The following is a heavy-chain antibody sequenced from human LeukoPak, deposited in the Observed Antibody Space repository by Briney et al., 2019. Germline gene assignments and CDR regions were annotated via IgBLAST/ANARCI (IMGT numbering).Heavy chain of an antibody. CDR2: ISTSSSYI. CDR1: GFTFSGYN. Sequence: GGSLRLSCAASGFTFSGYNMNWVRQAPGKGLEWVSSISTSSSYIYYADSVKGRFTISRDNAKNSLYLQMNSLRAEDTAVYYCAKHVVGVGFDYWGQGTLVAVSS. V-gene: IGHV3-21*01. J-gene: IGHJ4*02. D-gene: IGHD3-22*01. CDR3: AKHVVGVGFDY.